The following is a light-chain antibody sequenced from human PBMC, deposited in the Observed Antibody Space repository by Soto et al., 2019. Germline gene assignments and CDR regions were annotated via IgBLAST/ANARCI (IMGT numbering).Light chain of an antibody. CDR2: DAS. Sequence: AIQLTQSPSSLSASVGDRVTITCRASQGISSALAWYQQKPGKAPKLLIYDASSLESGVPSRFSSSGSGTDFTLTISSLQPEDFATYYCQQFNSYPPCTFGQGTKLEIK. CDR3: QQFNSYPPCT. CDR1: QGISSA. V-gene: IGKV1-13*02. J-gene: IGKJ2*02.